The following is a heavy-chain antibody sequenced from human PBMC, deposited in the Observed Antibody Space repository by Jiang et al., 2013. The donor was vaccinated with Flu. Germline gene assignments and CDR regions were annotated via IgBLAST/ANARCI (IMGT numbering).Heavy chain of an antibody. CDR3: ARDFRAVAGTGYDYYGMDV. J-gene: IGHJ6*02. Sequence: QTLSLTCAISGDSVSSNNAAWNWIRQSPSRGLEWLGRTYYGSKWYSDYAIFVKSRITINPDTSKNQFSLQLNSVTPEDAAVYFCARDFRAVAGTGYDYYGMDVWGQGTTVTVSS. D-gene: IGHD6-19*01. V-gene: IGHV6-1*01. CDR1: GDSVSSNNAA. CDR2: TYYGSKWYS.